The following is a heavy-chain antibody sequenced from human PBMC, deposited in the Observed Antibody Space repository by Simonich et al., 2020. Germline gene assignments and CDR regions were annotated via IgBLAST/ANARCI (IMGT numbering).Heavy chain of an antibody. CDR1: GYTFTGYY. V-gene: IGHV1-2*02. Sequence: QVQLVQSGAEVKKPGASVKVSCKASGYTFTGYYMHWVRQAPGQGLEGIGWINPNSGGTNYAQKFQGRVTITRDTSISTAYMELSRLRSDDTAVYYCARDLRGSYYYYYYMDVWGKGTTVTVSS. CDR2: INPNSGGT. J-gene: IGHJ6*03. D-gene: IGHD1-26*01. CDR3: ARDLRGSYYYYYYMDV.